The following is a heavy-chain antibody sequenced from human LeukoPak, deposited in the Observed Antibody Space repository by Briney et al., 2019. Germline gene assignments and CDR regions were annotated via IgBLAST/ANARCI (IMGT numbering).Heavy chain of an antibody. CDR1: GFTFSSYA. CDR3: AKDRGITMIVGGAFDI. Sequence: GGSLRLSCAASGFTFSSYAMHWVRQAPGKGLEWVSAISGSGGSTYYADSVKGRFTISRDNSKNTLYLQMNSLRAEDTAVYYCAKDRGITMIVGGAFDIWGQGTMVTVSS. J-gene: IGHJ3*02. V-gene: IGHV3-23*01. CDR2: ISGSGGST. D-gene: IGHD3-22*01.